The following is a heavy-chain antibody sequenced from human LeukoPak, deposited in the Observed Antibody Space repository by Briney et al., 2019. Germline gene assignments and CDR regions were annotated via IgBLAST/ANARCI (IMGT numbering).Heavy chain of an antibody. CDR2: INPNSGGT. CDR3: ARGPSGSDY. J-gene: IGHJ4*02. D-gene: IGHD3-10*01. V-gene: IGHV1-2*06. CDR1: GYTFTGYH. Sequence: ASVKVSCKASGYTFTGYHMHWVRQAPGQGLEWMGRINPNSGGTTYAQNFQGRVTMTRDTSINTAYLDLSSLRSDDTAVYYCARGPSGSDYWGQGTLVIVSS.